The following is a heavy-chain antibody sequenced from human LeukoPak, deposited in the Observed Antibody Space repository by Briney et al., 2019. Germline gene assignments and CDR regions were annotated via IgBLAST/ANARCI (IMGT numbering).Heavy chain of an antibody. D-gene: IGHD3-22*01. CDR1: GYSFTSYW. CDR2: IYPGDSDT. J-gene: IGHJ4*02. V-gene: IGHV5-51*01. Sequence: GESLKISCKGSGYSFTSYWIGWVRQMPGKGLEWMGIIYPGDSDTRYSPSFQGQVTISADKSISTAYLQWSSLKASDTAMYYCATSRVGYYDSSGSSHRLPYYFDYWGQGTLVTVSS. CDR3: ATSRVGYYDSSGSSHRLPYYFDY.